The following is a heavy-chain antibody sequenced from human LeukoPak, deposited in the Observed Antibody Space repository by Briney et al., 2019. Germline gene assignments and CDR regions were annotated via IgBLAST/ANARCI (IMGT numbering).Heavy chain of an antibody. D-gene: IGHD1-26*01. V-gene: IGHV3-48*01. CDR3: ASSWGGSPKYFQH. CDR1: GFNFSSYN. CDR2: ISISSTTI. Sequence: PGGSLRLSCAASGFNFSSYNMNWVRQAPGKGLEWLSYISISSTTIYYAGSVKGRFTISRDNSKNTLYLQMNSLRAEDTAVYYCASSWGGSPKYFQHWGQGTLVTVSS. J-gene: IGHJ1*01.